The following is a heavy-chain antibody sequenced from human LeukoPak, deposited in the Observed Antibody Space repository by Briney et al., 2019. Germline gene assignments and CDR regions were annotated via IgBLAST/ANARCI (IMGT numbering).Heavy chain of an antibody. CDR1: GGSISSSSYY. CDR2: IYYSGST. J-gene: IGHJ5*02. Sequence: SETLSLTCTVSGGSISSSSYYWGWIRQPPGKGLEWIGSIYYSGSTYYNPSLKSRVTISVDTSKNQFSLKLSSVTAADTAVYYCVFAGGVGAGFDPWGQGTLVTVSS. V-gene: IGHV4-39*01. CDR3: VFAGGVGAGFDP. D-gene: IGHD3-16*01.